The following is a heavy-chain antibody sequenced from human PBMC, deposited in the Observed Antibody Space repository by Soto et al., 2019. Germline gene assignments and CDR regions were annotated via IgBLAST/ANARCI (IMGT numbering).Heavy chain of an antibody. CDR2: MNPNSGNT. CDR3: ARWPDGYYYYGMDV. J-gene: IGHJ6*02. Sequence: QVQLVQSGAEVKKPGASVKVSCKASGYTFTSYAINWVRHATGQGLEWMGWMNPNSGNTGYAQNFQGRVTMTRNTSITTAYMELSSLRSESTAEYYYARWPDGYYYYGMDVWGQGTTVTVSS. CDR1: GYTFTSYA. V-gene: IGHV1-8*01.